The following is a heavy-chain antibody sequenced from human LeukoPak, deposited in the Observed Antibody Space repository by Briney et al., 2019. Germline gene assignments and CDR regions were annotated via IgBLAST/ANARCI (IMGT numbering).Heavy chain of an antibody. CDR3: ARRAGDYSHPYDY. CDR2: IYTTGRT. J-gene: IGHJ4*02. V-gene: IGHV3-53*01. CDR1: GFTVSSNS. Sequence: GGSLRLSCTVSGFTVSSNSMSWVRQAPGKGLEWVSFIYTTGRTHNSDSVKGRFTISRDSSKNTLYLQMNSLRAEDTAVYYCARRAGDYSHPYDYWGQGTLVTVSS. D-gene: IGHD3-22*01.